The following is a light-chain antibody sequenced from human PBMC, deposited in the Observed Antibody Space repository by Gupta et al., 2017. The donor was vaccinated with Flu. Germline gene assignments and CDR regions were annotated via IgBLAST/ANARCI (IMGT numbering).Light chain of an antibody. J-gene: IGKJ3*01. Sequence: DIQMTQSSSSRSASVGDRVTITCQASQDISNYLNWYQQKPGKAPKLLIYDASNLETGVPSRFSGSGSGTDFTFTISSLQPEDIATYYCQQYDNLPPFTFGPRTKVDIK. CDR1: QDISNY. CDR3: QQYDNLPPFT. CDR2: DAS. V-gene: IGKV1-33*01.